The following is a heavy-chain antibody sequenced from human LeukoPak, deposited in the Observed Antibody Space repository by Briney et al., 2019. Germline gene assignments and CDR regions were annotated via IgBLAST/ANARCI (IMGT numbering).Heavy chain of an antibody. CDR1: GFTFSSYW. Sequence: PGGSLRLSCAASGFTFSSYWMHWVRQAPGKGLVWVSRISGDGSSTTYAESVKGRFTISRDNAKNTLYLQMNSLRAEDTAVYYCAGELPFDYWGQRTLVTVSS. CDR3: AGELPFDY. CDR2: ISGDGSST. J-gene: IGHJ4*02. V-gene: IGHV3-74*01.